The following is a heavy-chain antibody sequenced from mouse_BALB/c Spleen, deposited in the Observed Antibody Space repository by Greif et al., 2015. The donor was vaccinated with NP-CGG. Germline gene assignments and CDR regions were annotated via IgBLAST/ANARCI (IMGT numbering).Heavy chain of an antibody. CDR2: ISSGSSTI. D-gene: IGHD1-1*02. CDR1: GFTFSSFG. CDR3: ARSGWDYAMDY. Sequence: EVKLVESGGGLVQPGGSRKLSCAASGFTFSSFGMHWVRQAPEKGLEWVAYISSGSSTIYYADTVKGRFTISRDNPKNTLFPQMTSLRSEDTAMYYCARSGWDYAMDYWGQGTSVTVSS. J-gene: IGHJ4*01. V-gene: IGHV5-17*02.